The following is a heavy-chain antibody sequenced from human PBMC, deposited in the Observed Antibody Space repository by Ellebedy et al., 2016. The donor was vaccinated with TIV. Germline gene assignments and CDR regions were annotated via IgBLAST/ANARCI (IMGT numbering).Heavy chain of an antibody. CDR3: ARDTAYAFDL. D-gene: IGHD4-17*01. CDR2: IRDDGVGT. J-gene: IGHJ3*01. Sequence: GESLKISCVASGFIFSAEPMNWVRQAPGKGLEWLSNIRDDGVGTSYGDSVEGRFIISRDNAKNSLYLQMDSLRDEDTAVYYCARDTAYAFDLWGQGTMVTVSS. V-gene: IGHV3-48*02. CDR1: GFIFSAEP.